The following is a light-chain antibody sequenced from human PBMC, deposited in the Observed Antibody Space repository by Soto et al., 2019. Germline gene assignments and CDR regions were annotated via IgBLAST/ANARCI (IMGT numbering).Light chain of an antibody. Sequence: ELTQPPSVSVSPGQTASITCSGDKLGDKYACWYQQKPGQSPVLVIYQDSKRPSGIPERFSGSNSGNTATLTISGTQAMDEADYYCQAWDSSTSVVFGGGTKLTVL. CDR3: QAWDSSTSVV. CDR2: QDS. J-gene: IGLJ2*01. CDR1: KLGDKY. V-gene: IGLV3-1*01.